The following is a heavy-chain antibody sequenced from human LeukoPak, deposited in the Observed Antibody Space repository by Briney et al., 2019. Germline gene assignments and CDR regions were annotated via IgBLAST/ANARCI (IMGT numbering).Heavy chain of an antibody. D-gene: IGHD2-2*01. Sequence: GRSLRLSCAASGFTFDDYAMHWVQQAPGKGLEWVSGISWNSGSIGYADSVKGRFTISRDNAKNSLYLQMNSLRAEDTALYYCAKDMSRIGYCSSTSCQSYAFDIWGQGTMVTVSS. CDR1: GFTFDDYA. J-gene: IGHJ3*02. CDR3: AKDMSRIGYCSSTSCQSYAFDI. CDR2: ISWNSGSI. V-gene: IGHV3-9*01.